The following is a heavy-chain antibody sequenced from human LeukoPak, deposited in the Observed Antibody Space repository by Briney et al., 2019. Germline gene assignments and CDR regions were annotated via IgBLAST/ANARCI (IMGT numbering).Heavy chain of an antibody. Sequence: SETLSLTCTVSGGSIRSRDYYWGWIRQPPVRGLEWIGNIYYLGRTYYNPSLKSRVTISVDTSKNQFSLKLSSVTAADTAVYYCARGSDHYDSSGYRYFDLWGRGTLATVPS. V-gene: IGHV4-39*07. CDR2: IYYLGRT. J-gene: IGHJ2*01. D-gene: IGHD3-22*01. CDR3: ARGSDHYDSSGYRYFDL. CDR1: GGSIRSRDYY.